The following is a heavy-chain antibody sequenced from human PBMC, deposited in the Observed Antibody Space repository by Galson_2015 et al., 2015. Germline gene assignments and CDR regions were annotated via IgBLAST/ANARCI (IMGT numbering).Heavy chain of an antibody. CDR2: IWYDGSNK. CDR1: GFTFSSYG. CDR3: ARDPKDIVVVPAAPEYYYYYYGMDV. Sequence: SLRLSCAASGFTFSSYGMHWVRQAPGKGLEWVAVIWYDGSNKYYADSVKGRFTISRDNSKNTLYLQMNSLRAEDTAVYYCARDPKDIVVVPAAPEYYYYYYGMDVWGQGTTVTVSS. V-gene: IGHV3-33*01. J-gene: IGHJ6*02. D-gene: IGHD2-2*01.